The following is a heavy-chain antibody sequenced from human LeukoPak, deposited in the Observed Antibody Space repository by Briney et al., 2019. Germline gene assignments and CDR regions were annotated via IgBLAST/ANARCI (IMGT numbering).Heavy chain of an antibody. J-gene: IGHJ6*03. CDR1: GFTFSSYA. V-gene: IGHV3-23*01. CDR2: IVDTGDST. Sequence: GGSLRLSCAASGFTFSSYAMSWVRQAPGKGLEWVSTIVDTGDSTFYADSVRGRFTISRDSSKNTLYLQMNSLRAEDTAVYSCAKERGHRVANYYMDVWGKGTTVTVSS. D-gene: IGHD2-15*01. CDR3: AKERGHRVANYYMDV.